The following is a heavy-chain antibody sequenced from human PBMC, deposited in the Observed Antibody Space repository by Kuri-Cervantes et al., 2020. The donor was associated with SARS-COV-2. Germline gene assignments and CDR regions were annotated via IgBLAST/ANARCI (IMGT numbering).Heavy chain of an antibody. CDR2: IKQDGSEK. Sequence: GGSLRLSCAASGFTFSSYWMSWVRQAPGKGLEWVANIKQDGSEKYYVDSVKGRFTISRDNSKNTLYLQMNSLRAEDTAVYYCAKDRSSSWLWYFDLWGRGTLVTVSS. J-gene: IGHJ2*01. V-gene: IGHV3-7*01. CDR3: AKDRSSSWLWYFDL. CDR1: GFTFSSYW. D-gene: IGHD6-13*01.